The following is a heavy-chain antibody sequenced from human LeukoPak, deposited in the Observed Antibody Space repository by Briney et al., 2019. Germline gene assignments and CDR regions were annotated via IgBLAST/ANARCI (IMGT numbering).Heavy chain of an antibody. V-gene: IGHV1-46*01. Sequence: ASVKVSCKASGYTFTSYYMHWVRQAPGQGLEWMGIINPSGGSTNYAQKFQGRVTITADKSTSTAYMELSSLRSEDTAVYYCASDQTRKTYYYGSGSYSWGQGTLVTVSS. CDR3: ASDQTRKTYYYGSGSYS. J-gene: IGHJ4*02. CDR1: GYTFTSYY. CDR2: INPSGGST. D-gene: IGHD3-10*01.